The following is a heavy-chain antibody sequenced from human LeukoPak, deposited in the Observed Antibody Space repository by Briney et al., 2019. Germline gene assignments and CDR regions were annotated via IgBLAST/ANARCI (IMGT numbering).Heavy chain of an antibody. D-gene: IGHD3-16*02. CDR3: ARHIGGGIEDMDV. V-gene: IGHV4-59*08. Sequence: SETLSLTCTVSGGSIGTYYWSWVRQSPGKGLEWMGYIYVTGNRYNPYLQSRVTISVDTSRNQFFLKMSSVTAADTAVYYCARHIGGGIEDMDVWGKGTKVTVSS. CDR1: GGSIGTYY. J-gene: IGHJ6*03. CDR2: IYVTGN.